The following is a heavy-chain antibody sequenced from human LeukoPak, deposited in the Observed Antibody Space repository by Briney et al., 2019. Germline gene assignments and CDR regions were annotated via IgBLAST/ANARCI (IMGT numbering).Heavy chain of an antibody. CDR3: AKDGGGYCSGGGCYPDY. D-gene: IGHD2-15*01. CDR2: ISGSGGST. V-gene: IGHV3-23*01. Sequence: GGSLRLSCAASGFTFSSYAMSWVRQAPGKGLEWVSAISGSGGSTYYADSVKGRFTISRDNSQNTLYLQMNSLRAEDTAVYYCAKDGGGYCSGGGCYPDYWGQGTLVTVSS. J-gene: IGHJ4*02. CDR1: GFTFSSYA.